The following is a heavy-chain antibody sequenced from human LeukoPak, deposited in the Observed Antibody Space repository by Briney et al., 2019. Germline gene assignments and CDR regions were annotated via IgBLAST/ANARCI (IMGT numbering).Heavy chain of an antibody. CDR3: ARGYGRYSSSSVY. D-gene: IGHD6-13*01. V-gene: IGHV4-34*01. CDR1: GGSFSGYY. J-gene: IGHJ4*02. CDR2: LNHSGST. Sequence: SETLSLTCAVYGGSFSGYYWSWIRQPPGKGLEWIGELNHSGSTNYNPSLKSRVTISVDTSKNQFSLKLSSVTAADTAVYYCARGYGRYSSSSVYWGQGTLVTVSS.